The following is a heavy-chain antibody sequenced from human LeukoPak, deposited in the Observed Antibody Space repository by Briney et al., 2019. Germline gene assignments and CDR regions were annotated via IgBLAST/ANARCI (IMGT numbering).Heavy chain of an antibody. J-gene: IGHJ5*02. CDR1: GGSFSGYY. CDR3: ARGQGPWFDP. CDR2: INHSGST. Sequence: PSETLSLTCAVYGGSFSGYYWSWIRQPPGKGLEWIGEINHSGSTNYNPSLKSRVTISVDTSKNQFSLKLSSVTAADTAVYYRARGQGPWFDPWGQGTLVTVSS. V-gene: IGHV4-34*01.